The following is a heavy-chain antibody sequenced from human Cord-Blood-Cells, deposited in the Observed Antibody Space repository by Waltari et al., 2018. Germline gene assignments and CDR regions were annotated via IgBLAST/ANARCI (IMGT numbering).Heavy chain of an antibody. CDR1: GGSFSGYY. Sequence: QVQLQQWGAGLLKTSETLSLTCAVYGGSFSGYYWSWIRQPPGKGLEEIGEINHIGSTNYNPSRKSRVTISVDTSKNQFSRKLSSVTAADTAVYYCARGPSRFDPWGQGTLVTVSA. V-gene: IGHV4-34*01. D-gene: IGHD3-3*02. CDR2: INHIGST. CDR3: ARGPSRFDP. J-gene: IGHJ5*02.